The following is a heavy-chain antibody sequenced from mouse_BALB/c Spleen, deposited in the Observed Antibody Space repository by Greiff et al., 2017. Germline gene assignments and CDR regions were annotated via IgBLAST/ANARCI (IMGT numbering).Heavy chain of an antibody. V-gene: IGHV2-6-7*02. Sequence: VKLQESGPGLVAPSQSLSITCTVSGFSLTGYGVNWVRQPPGKGLEWLGMIWGDGSTDYNSALKSRLSISKDNSKSQVFLKMNSLQTDDTARYYCARAYGSSYWYFDVWGAGTTVTVSS. J-gene: IGHJ1*01. D-gene: IGHD1-1*01. CDR2: IWGDGST. CDR3: ARAYGSSYWYFDV. CDR1: GFSLTGYG.